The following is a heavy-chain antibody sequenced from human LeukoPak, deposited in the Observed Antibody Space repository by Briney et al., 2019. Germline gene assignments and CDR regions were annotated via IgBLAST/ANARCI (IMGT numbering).Heavy chain of an antibody. CDR2: ISGSGGNT. Sequence: LPGGSLRLSCAASGFIFSSYAMSWVRQAPGKGLEWVSVISGSGGNTYYADSVKGRFTISRDNSKNTLYLQMNSLRAEDTAVYYCAKDRVVPAAIYFDYWGQGTLVTVSS. CDR3: AKDRVVPAAIYFDY. CDR1: GFIFSSYA. V-gene: IGHV3-23*01. D-gene: IGHD2-2*01. J-gene: IGHJ4*02.